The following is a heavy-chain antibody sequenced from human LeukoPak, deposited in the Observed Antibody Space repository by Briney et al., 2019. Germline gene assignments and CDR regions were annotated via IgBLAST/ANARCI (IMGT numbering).Heavy chain of an antibody. V-gene: IGHV3-48*01. CDR3: ASLLTMVRGVIRDDAFDI. CDR2: ISSGGSTI. D-gene: IGHD3-10*01. J-gene: IGHJ3*02. CDR1: GFTFTSYS. Sequence: GGSLRLSCAASGFTFTSYSMNWVRQAPGKGLEWVSYISSGGSTIYYADSVKGRFTISRDNSKNTLYLQMNSLRAEDTAVYYCASLLTMVRGVIRDDAFDIWGQGTMVTVSS.